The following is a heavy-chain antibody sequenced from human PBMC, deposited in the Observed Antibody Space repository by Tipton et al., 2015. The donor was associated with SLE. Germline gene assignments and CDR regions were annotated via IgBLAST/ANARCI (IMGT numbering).Heavy chain of an antibody. Sequence: TLSLTCAVSGGSISSSNWWSWVRQPPGKGLEWIGEIYHSGSTNYNPSLKSRVTISVDKSKNQFSLKLSSVTAADTAVYYCARDRESYDSSGYSDYWGQGTLVTVSS. J-gene: IGHJ4*02. CDR1: GGSISSSNW. D-gene: IGHD3-22*01. CDR2: IYHSGST. V-gene: IGHV4-4*02. CDR3: ARDRESYDSSGYSDY.